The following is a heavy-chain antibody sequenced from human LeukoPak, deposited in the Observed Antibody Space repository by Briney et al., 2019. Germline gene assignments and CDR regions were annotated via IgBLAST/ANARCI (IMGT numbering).Heavy chain of an antibody. V-gene: IGHV3-30*18. J-gene: IGHJ4*02. Sequence: GGSLRLSCAASGFTFSSYGMHWVRQAPGKGLEWVAVISYDGSNKYYADSVKGRFTISRDNSKNTLYLQMNSLGAEDTAVYYCAKANYDSSGYYYFDYWGQGTLVTVSS. D-gene: IGHD3-22*01. CDR3: AKANYDSSGYYYFDY. CDR1: GFTFSSYG. CDR2: ISYDGSNK.